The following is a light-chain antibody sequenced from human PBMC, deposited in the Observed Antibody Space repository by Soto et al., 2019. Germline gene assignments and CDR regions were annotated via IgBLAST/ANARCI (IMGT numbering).Light chain of an antibody. J-gene: IGLJ3*02. Sequence: QSVLTQSSSASASLGSSVKLTCTLSSGHVSYIIALHQQQPGKAPGYLMKLEGTGKHNKGSGVPDRFAGSSSGADRYLTISILQFEDEADYYCETWANNIWVFGGGTKLTVL. CDR1: SGHVSYI. CDR2: LEGTGKH. V-gene: IGLV4-60*02. CDR3: ETWANNIWV.